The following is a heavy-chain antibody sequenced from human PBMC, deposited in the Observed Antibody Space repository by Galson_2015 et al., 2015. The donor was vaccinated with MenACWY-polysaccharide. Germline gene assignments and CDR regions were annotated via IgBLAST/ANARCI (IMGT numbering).Heavy chain of an antibody. D-gene: IGHD3-10*01. CDR1: GFTFSSYA. V-gene: IGHV3-23*01. J-gene: IGHJ3*02. Sequence: SLRLSCAASGFTFSSYAMSWVRQAPGQGLEWVSGVRASGGSTVYPDSATGRFTMSRDNSTRSLYLQRNSLRAEDTAVYYCAKDTGPGEYAYSWGTFDIWGRGTMVTVSS. CDR2: VRASGGST. CDR3: AKDTGPGEYAYSWGTFDI.